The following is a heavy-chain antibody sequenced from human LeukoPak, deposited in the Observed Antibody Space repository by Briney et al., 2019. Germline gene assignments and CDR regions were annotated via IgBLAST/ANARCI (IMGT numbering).Heavy chain of an antibody. V-gene: IGHV4-59*02. CDR3: ARATRSPHYDFWSGHNWFDP. Sequence: GSLRLSCAASGFTVSFYAMSWIRQPPGKGLEWIGYIYYSGSTNYNPSLKSRVTISVDTSKNQFSLKLSSVTAADTAVYYCARATRSPHYDFWSGHNWFDPWGQGTLVTVSS. CDR1: GFTVSFYA. J-gene: IGHJ5*02. D-gene: IGHD3-3*01. CDR2: IYYSGST.